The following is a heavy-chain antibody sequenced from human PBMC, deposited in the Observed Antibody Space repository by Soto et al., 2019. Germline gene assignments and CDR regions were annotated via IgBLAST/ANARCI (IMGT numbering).Heavy chain of an antibody. CDR2: ITERGDKT. Sequence: PGGSLRLSCAASGFTFRNAWMSWVRQAPGKGLEWVAAITERGDKTFYADSVRGRFTISRDNSKNTLHLQMNSLRAEDTALYYCAKDKPTTTAFAVWGQGTMVTVSS. D-gene: IGHD1-1*01. V-gene: IGHV3-23*01. J-gene: IGHJ3*01. CDR3: AKDKPTTTAFAV. CDR1: GFTFRNAW.